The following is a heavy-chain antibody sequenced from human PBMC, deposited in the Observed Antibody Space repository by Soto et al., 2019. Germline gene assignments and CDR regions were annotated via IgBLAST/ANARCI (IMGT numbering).Heavy chain of an antibody. CDR2: IYYSGST. D-gene: IGHD6-13*01. V-gene: IGHV4-59*08. J-gene: IGHJ5*02. CDR3: ARSSIAAAGSSVWFDP. Sequence: PSETLSLTCTVSGGSISSYYWSWIRQPPGKGLEWIGYIYYSGSTNYNPSLKSRVTISVDTSKNQFSLKLSSVTAADTAVYYCARSSIAAAGSSVWFDPWGQGTLVTVSS. CDR1: GGSISSYY.